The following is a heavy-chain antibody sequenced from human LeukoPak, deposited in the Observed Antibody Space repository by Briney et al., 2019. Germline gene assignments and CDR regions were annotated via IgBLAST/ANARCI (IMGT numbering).Heavy chain of an antibody. CDR2: IKQDGSEK. D-gene: IGHD2-15*01. CDR3: AKDHDYCSGGSCYCFDY. V-gene: IGHV3-7*01. CDR1: GFTFSSYW. Sequence: GGSLRLSCAASGFTFSSYWMSWVRQAPGKGLEWVANIKQDGSEKYYVDSVKGRFTISRDNAKNSLYLQMNSLRAEDTAVYYCAKDHDYCSGGSCYCFDYWGQGTLVTVSS. J-gene: IGHJ4*02.